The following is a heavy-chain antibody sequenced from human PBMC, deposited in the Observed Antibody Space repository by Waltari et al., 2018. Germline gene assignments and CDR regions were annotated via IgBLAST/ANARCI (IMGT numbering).Heavy chain of an antibody. V-gene: IGHV3-30*18. CDR2: ILYDGSNK. Sequence: QVQLVESGGGVVQPGRSLRLSCAASGFTFSNYDMHWVRQAPGKGLEWVALILYDGSNKYDADSVKGRLTISRDKSKNTLYLQMNSLRAEDTAVYYCAKGAPTYYDILTGYYDGVDYWGQGTLVTVSS. CDR3: AKGAPTYYDILTGYYDGVDY. D-gene: IGHD3-9*01. J-gene: IGHJ4*02. CDR1: GFTFSNYD.